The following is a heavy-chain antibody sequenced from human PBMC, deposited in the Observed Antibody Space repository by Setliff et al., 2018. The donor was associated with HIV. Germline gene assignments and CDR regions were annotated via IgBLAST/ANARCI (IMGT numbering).Heavy chain of an antibody. V-gene: IGHV1-69*10. J-gene: IGHJ4*02. CDR3: ARGPLYGYDRGYFDY. CDR1: GGVFSTYG. D-gene: IGHD5-12*01. CDR2: IIPVASIP. Sequence: ASVKVSCKASGGVFSTYGMRWVRQAPGQGFEWVGGIIPVASIPNYAQKFQDRVTITADESTTTVYMEMRSLTSGDTALYYCARGPLYGYDRGYFDYWGQGTLVTVSS.